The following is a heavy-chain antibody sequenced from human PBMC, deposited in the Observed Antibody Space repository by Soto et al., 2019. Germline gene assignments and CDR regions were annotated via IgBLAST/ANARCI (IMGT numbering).Heavy chain of an antibody. CDR3: ASSTGGGYYYYYGMDV. V-gene: IGHV6-1*01. CDR1: GDSVSSNSAA. J-gene: IGHJ6*02. CDR2: TYYRSKWYN. Sequence: PSQTLSLTCAISGDSVSSNSAAWNWIRQSPSRGLEWLGGTYYRSKWYNDYAVSVKSRITINPDTSKNQFSLQLNSVTPEDTAVYYCASSTGGGYYYYYGMDVWGQGTTVTVSS. D-gene: IGHD3-16*01.